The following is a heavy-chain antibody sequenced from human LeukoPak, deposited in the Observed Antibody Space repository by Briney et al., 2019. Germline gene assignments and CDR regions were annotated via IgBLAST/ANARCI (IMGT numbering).Heavy chain of an antibody. J-gene: IGHJ4*02. CDR1: GGSINSYS. CDR2: IYYSGGT. Sequence: SETLSLTCTVSGGSINSYSLSWIRQPPGKALEWIGYIYYSGGTNYHPSLKSRVTISLDTSKNHFSLKLSSVTAADTAVYYCARVAYGSGSYYFDYWGQGALVTVSS. V-gene: IGHV4-59*01. D-gene: IGHD3-10*01. CDR3: ARVAYGSGSYYFDY.